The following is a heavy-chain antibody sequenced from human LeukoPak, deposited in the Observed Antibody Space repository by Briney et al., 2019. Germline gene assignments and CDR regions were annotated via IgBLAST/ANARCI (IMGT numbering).Heavy chain of an antibody. CDR3: ARGYRGVAARPSLDY. V-gene: IGHV4-59*01. Sequence: PSETLSLTCTVSGGSISSYYWSWIRQPPGKGLEWIGYIYYSGSTNYNPSLKSRVTISVDTSKNQFSLKLSSVTAADTAVYYCARGYRGVAARPSLDYWGQGTLVTVSS. CDR2: IYYSGST. D-gene: IGHD6-6*01. CDR1: GGSISSYY. J-gene: IGHJ4*02.